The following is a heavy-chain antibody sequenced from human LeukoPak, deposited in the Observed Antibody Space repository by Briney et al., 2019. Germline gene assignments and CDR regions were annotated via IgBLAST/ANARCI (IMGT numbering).Heavy chain of an antibody. J-gene: IGHJ4*02. CDR1: GYTFTGYY. Sequence: GASVKVSCKASGYTFTGYYLHWVRQAPGQGLEWMGRINPDSGGTNYAQKFQGRVTMTRDTSISTAHMEVSGLRSDDTAVYYCARIYGSSGYYHPHLDCWGQGTLVTVSS. CDR2: INPDSGGT. V-gene: IGHV1-2*06. CDR3: ARIYGSSGYYHPHLDC. D-gene: IGHD3-22*01.